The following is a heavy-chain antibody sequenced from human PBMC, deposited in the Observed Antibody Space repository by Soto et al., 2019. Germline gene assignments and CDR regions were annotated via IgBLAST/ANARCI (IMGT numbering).Heavy chain of an antibody. J-gene: IGHJ4*02. Sequence: LRLSCAASGFTFSDHYMDWVRQAPGKGLEWVGRTRDKTNSYTTEYAASVKGRFTIARDDSKSSLYLQMNSLKTEDTAVYYCARATVGTYYFDYWGQGTLVTVSS. CDR2: TRDKTNSYTT. CDR1: GFTFSDHY. V-gene: IGHV3-72*01. CDR3: ARATVGTYYFDY. D-gene: IGHD3-16*01.